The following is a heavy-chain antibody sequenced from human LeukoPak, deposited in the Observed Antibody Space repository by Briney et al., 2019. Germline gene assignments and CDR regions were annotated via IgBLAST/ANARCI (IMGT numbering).Heavy chain of an antibody. CDR1: GFPLSSYW. CDR2: INSDGSST. V-gene: IGHV3-74*01. D-gene: IGHD3-16*01. J-gene: IGHJ4*02. CDR3: ASMSFDY. Sequence: PGGSLHLSCAASGFPLSSYWMHWGRPAPGKGLVWVSRINSDGSSTSYADSVKGRFTISRDNAKNTLYLQMNSLRAEDTAVYYCASMSFDYWGQGTLVTVSS.